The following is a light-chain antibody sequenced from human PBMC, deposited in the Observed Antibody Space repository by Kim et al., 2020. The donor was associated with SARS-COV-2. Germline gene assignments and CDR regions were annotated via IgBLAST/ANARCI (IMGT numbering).Light chain of an antibody. CDR2: GAS. J-gene: IGKJ2*01. V-gene: IGKV1-16*02. CDR1: QGISNH. CDR3: QQYDTHPHT. Sequence: ACVGDRVTMTCRASQGISNHLAWFQQRQGKAPKSLIFGASNLQSGVPSKFSGSRSGTDFTLTISSLQPEDFATYYCQQYDTHPHTFGQGTKLEI.